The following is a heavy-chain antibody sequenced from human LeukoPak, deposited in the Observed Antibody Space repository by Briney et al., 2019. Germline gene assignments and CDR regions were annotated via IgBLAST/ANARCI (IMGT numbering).Heavy chain of an antibody. CDR3: XXXXDLPA. J-gene: IGHJ5*02. V-gene: IGHV3-64D*06. Sequence: GGSLRLSCSASGFTVTHYAMHWVRQAPGKGLEYVSAVDANGRTTYYADSVKGRFTISRDDSKNTLYLHMSSLKPEDTAIYYFXXXXDLPAWGQGTLVTISS. CDR1: GFTVTHYA. CDR2: VDANGRTT.